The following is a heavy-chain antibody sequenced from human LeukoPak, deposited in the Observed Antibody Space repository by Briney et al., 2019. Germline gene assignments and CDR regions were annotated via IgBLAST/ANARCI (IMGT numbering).Heavy chain of an antibody. Sequence: GGSLRLSCAASGFTFSDYNMNWVRQAPGKGLEWVSYITDSGNTIHYADSVKGRFTISRDNAKNTLYLQMNSLRAEDTAVYYCARSIGLTGGGVDVWGQGTTVTVSS. CDR1: GFTFSDYN. CDR2: ITDSGNTI. D-gene: IGHD3-9*01. V-gene: IGHV3-11*01. J-gene: IGHJ6*02. CDR3: ARSIGLTGGGVDV.